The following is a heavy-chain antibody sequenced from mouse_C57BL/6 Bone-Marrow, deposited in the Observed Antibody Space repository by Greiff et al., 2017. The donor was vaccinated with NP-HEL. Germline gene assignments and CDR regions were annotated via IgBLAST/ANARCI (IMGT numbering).Heavy chain of an antibody. D-gene: IGHD1-1*01. J-gene: IGHJ2*01. CDR3: ARGGTTVEDY. CDR2: INPNNGGT. V-gene: IGHV1-22*01. Sequence: VQLKQSGPELVKPGASVKMSCKASGYTFTDYNMHWVKQSHGKSLEWIGYINPNNGGTSYNQKFKGKATLTVNKSSSTAYMELRSLTSEDSAVYYCARGGTTVEDYWGQGTTLTVSS. CDR1: GYTFTDYN.